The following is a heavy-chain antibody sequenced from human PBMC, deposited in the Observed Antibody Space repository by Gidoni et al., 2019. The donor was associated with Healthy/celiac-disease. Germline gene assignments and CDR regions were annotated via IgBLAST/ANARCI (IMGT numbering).Heavy chain of an antibody. CDR3: ARDLVVAGIDY. Sequence: QLQLVESGGGVLQPGSSLRPSCDASGFTLSSYGMHWFRQAPGKGLEWVAVIWYKGSNKYYADSVKGRFTISRDNSKNTLYLQMNSLRAEDTAVYYCARDLVVAGIDYWGQGTLVTVSS. J-gene: IGHJ4*02. CDR2: IWYKGSNK. V-gene: IGHV3-33*01. D-gene: IGHD2-2*01. CDR1: GFTLSSYG.